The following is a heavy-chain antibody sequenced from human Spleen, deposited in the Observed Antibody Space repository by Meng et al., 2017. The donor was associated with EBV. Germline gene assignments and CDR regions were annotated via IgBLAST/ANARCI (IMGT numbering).Heavy chain of an antibody. D-gene: IGHD3-16*01. CDR3: AQRERWGLDP. V-gene: IGHV4-4*02. CDR2: IYHSGST. J-gene: IGHJ5*02. CDR1: GGSISSSNW. Sequence: QVQSREAGPGLAQPVGTLSFTCAVSGGSISSSNWWNWVRQAPGKGLEWIGEIYHSGSTSYNPSLESRVTISIDKSKNQVSLKLTSVTAADTAVYYCAQRERWGLDPWGQGTLVTVSS.